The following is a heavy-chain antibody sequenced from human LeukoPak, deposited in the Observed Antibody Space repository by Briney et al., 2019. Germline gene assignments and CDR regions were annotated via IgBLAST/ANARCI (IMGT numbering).Heavy chain of an antibody. J-gene: IGHJ4*02. D-gene: IGHD3-9*01. CDR1: GFSFSSYS. CDR2: IRSKAYGGTT. CDR3: TRDRWDYDILTGPFDY. V-gene: IGHV3-49*04. Sequence: PGGSLRLSCAASGFSFSSYSMNWVRQAPGKGLEWVGFIRSKAYGGTTEYAASVKGRFTISRDDSKSIAYLQMNSLKTEDTAVYYCTRDRWDYDILTGPFDYWGQGTLVTVSS.